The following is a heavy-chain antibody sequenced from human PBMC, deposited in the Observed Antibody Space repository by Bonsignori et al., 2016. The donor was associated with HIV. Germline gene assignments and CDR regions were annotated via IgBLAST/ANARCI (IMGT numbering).Heavy chain of an antibody. Sequence: EVQLLQSGEAWYSLGGRLRLSCSASGFGLSGNAMAWVRQAPGKGLEWVSAFEGGRPVTHYADSVKGRFTISRDTSKNMLYLQLDSLRVEDTAIYYCAKDVFGWAFDYWGQGALVTV. V-gene: IGHV3-23*01. CDR3: AKDVFGWAFDY. CDR1: GFGLSGNA. D-gene: IGHD3-3*01. CDR2: FEGGRPVT. J-gene: IGHJ4*02.